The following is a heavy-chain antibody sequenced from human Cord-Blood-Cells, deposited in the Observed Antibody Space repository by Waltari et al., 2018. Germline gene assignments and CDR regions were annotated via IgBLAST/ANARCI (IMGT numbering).Heavy chain of an antibody. V-gene: IGHV1-2*02. D-gene: IGHD3-10*01. CDR3: ARDEVRGVIAFDI. J-gene: IGHJ3*02. Sequence: VQPVQSGAEVKKPGDAVKGSCQASRYPFHGHYTPWVRQAPGQGLEWMGWINPNSGGTNYAQKFQGRVTMTRDTSISSAYMELSRLRSDDTAVYYCARDEVRGVIAFDIWGQGTMVTVSS. CDR2: INPNSGGT. CDR1: RYPFHGHY.